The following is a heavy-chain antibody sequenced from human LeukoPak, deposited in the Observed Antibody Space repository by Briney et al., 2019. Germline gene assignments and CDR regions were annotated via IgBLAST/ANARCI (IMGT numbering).Heavy chain of an antibody. Sequence: SETLSLTCTVSGGSITSTSYYWGWIRQPPGKGLEWIESIYYSGSTYYNPSLKSRVTISVDTSKNQFSLKLNSVTAADTAVYYCARYIVSRLNFDYWGQGTLVTVSS. CDR1: GGSITSTSYY. CDR3: ARYIVSRLNFDY. D-gene: IGHD2-15*01. CDR2: IYYSGST. J-gene: IGHJ4*02. V-gene: IGHV4-39*07.